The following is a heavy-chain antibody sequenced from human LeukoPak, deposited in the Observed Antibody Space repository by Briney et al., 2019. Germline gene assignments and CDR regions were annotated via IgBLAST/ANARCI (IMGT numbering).Heavy chain of an antibody. CDR2: IKQDGSEK. V-gene: IGHV3-7*01. CDR3: ARAEEGVVVVRDYHMDV. D-gene: IGHD2-15*01. J-gene: IGHJ6*03. CDR1: GFTFSSYW. Sequence: GGSLRLSCAASGFTFSSYWMSWVRQAPGKGLEWVANIKQDGSEKYYVDSVKGRFTISRDNAKNSLYLQMNSLRAEDTAVYYCARAEEGVVVVRDYHMDVWGKGTTVTVSS.